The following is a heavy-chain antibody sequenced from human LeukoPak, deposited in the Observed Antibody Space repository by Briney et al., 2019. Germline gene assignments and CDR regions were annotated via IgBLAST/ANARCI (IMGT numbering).Heavy chain of an antibody. CDR1: NGSISSYH. Sequence: PSETLSLTCTVSNGSISSYHWSWVRQPPARGLEWIWYILTSGATFYTPSLKSRLTLSLDTSRNTLTLKLNSLTPADTAVYYRARLQVSGSYLYYFDYWGQGTLVTVSS. CDR2: ILTSGAT. V-gene: IGHV4-4*09. CDR3: ARLQVSGSYLYYFDY. D-gene: IGHD1-26*01. J-gene: IGHJ4*02.